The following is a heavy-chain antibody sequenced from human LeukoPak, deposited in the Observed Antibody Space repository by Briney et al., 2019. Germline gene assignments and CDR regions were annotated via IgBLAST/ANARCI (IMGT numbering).Heavy chain of an antibody. CDR2: ISGSGGST. CDR3: ARDLGRSSGSAPFDP. CDR1: GFTLSSYA. Sequence: PGGSLRLSCAPSGFTLSSYAMSWVRQAPGKGLEWVSAISGSGGSTYYADSVKGRFTISRDNAKNSLYLQMNSLKAEDTAVYYCARDLGRSSGSAPFDPWGQGTLVTVSS. D-gene: IGHD6-19*01. V-gene: IGHV3-23*01. J-gene: IGHJ5*02.